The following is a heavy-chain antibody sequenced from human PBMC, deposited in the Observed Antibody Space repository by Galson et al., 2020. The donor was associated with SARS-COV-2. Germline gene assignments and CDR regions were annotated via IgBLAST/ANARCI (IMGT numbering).Heavy chain of an antibody. Sequence: ALPGGSLRLSCAASGFTFSSYWMHWVRQAPGKGLVWVSRIYSEGSSTSYADSVKGRFTISGDDAKNTLYLHMSSLRAEDTAVYYCARGDMRNDYFDYWGQGTLVTVSS. J-gene: IGHJ4*02. CDR2: IYSEGSST. CDR1: GFTFSSYW. V-gene: IGHV3-74*01. D-gene: IGHD3-16*01. CDR3: ARGDMRNDYFDY.